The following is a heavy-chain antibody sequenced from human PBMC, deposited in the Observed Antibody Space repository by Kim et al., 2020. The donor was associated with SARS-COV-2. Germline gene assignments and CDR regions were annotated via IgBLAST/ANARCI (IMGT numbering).Heavy chain of an antibody. CDR1: GFTFSSYG. CDR2: ISYDGSNK. Sequence: GGSLRLSCAASGFTFSSYGMHWVRQAPGKGLEWVAVISYDGSNKYYADSVKGRFTISRDNSKNTLYLQMNSLRAEDTAVYYCAKEGTTVPQQKAFDIWGQGTMVTVSS. J-gene: IGHJ3*02. CDR3: AKEGTTVPQQKAFDI. V-gene: IGHV3-30*18. D-gene: IGHD4-17*01.